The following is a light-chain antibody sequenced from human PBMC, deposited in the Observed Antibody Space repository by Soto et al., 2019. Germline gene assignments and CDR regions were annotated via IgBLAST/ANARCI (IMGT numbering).Light chain of an antibody. CDR3: SSYTADMTYV. Sequence: QSALAQPASVSGSPGQSITIYCIGTGIDIGGYNYVSWYQQHPGKAPTLMIYDVWARPLGVSHRFSGSKSGNTASLTISGLQGDDEADYYCSSYTADMTYVFXTGTKVTVL. CDR1: GIDIGGYNY. V-gene: IGLV2-14*03. CDR2: DVW. J-gene: IGLJ1*01.